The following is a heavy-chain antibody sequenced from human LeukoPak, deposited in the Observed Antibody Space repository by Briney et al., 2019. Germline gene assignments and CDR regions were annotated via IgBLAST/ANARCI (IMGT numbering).Heavy chain of an antibody. CDR2: IIPILGIA. CDR3: ARDEMEQATFDY. Sequence: ASVKVSCKASGGTFSSYAISWVRQAPGQGLEWMGRIIPILGIANYAQKFQGRVTITADKSTSTAYMELSSLRSEDTAVYYCARDEMEQATFDYWGQGTLVTVSS. D-gene: IGHD1/OR15-1a*01. V-gene: IGHV1-69*04. J-gene: IGHJ4*02. CDR1: GGTFSSYA.